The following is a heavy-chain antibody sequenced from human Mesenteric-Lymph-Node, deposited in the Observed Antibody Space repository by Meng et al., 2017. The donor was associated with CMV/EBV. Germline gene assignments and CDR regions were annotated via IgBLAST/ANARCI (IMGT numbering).Heavy chain of an antibody. D-gene: IGHD3-3*01. V-gene: IGHV3-23*03. Sequence: SYARSWVRQAPGKGLEWVSVIYSGGSSTYYADSVKGRFTISRDNSKNTLYLQMNSLRAEDTAVYYCAKTLTRITIFGVVIPPVGFDPWGQGTLVTVSS. CDR3: AKTLTRITIFGVVIPPVGFDP. J-gene: IGHJ5*02. CDR1: SYA. CDR2: IYSGGSST.